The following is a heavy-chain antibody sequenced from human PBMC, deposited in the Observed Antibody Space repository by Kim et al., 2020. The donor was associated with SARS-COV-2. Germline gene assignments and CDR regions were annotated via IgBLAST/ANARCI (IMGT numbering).Heavy chain of an antibody. V-gene: IGHV4-39*01. Sequence: SETLSRTCTVSGGSISTKSNYWGWIRQPPGKGLECIGTIYYRGSTDYNPSLKSRVTVSVDTSKNQFSLKLTSITAADTAVYYCARLPNGIYSHFDFWGQG. CDR3: ARLPNGIYSHFDF. D-gene: IGHD1-26*01. J-gene: IGHJ4*02. CDR2: IYYRGST. CDR1: GGSISTKSNY.